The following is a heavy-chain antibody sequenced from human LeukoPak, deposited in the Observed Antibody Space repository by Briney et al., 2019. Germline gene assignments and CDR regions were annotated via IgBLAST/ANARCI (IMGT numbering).Heavy chain of an antibody. V-gene: IGHV3-23*01. CDR1: EITLSNYG. D-gene: IGHD3-10*01. CDR2: ISGSGGGT. Sequence: PGGSLRLSCAVSEITLSNYGMSWVRQAPGKGLKWVAGISGSGGGTNYADSVKGRFTISRDNPKNTLYLQMNSLRAEDTAVYFCAKRGVVIRVFLVGYHKEAYYFDSWGQGALVTVSS. CDR3: AKRGVVIRVFLVGYHKEAYYFDS. J-gene: IGHJ4*02.